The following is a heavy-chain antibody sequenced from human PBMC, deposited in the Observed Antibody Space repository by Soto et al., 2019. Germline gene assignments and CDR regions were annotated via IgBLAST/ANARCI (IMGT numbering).Heavy chain of an antibody. CDR2: IIPIFGTA. V-gene: IGHV1-69*01. D-gene: IGHD6-19*01. CDR3: AKVRYSSPMGYYYGMDV. Sequence: QAQLEQSGGEVKKPGSSVKVSCKASRVAFSKFIVTWVRQAPGLGLEWVGGIIPIFGTANYAQKFQGRVTITADESTRTSYMEVNNLRSEATAVYYCAKVRYSSPMGYYYGMDVWGQGTTVTVSS. CDR1: RVAFSKFI. J-gene: IGHJ6*02.